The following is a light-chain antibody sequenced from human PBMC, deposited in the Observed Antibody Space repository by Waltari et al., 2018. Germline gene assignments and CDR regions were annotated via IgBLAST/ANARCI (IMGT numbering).Light chain of an antibody. Sequence: QSILTQPTSVSGAPGQRVPISCTGSSSNIGAGPDLHWYQAFPGTAPKLLIYGNNNRPSGVPDRFSGSKSGSSASLAINGLQAEDEADYYCQSFDSNVRGGVVFGGGTKVTVL. CDR3: QSFDSNVRGGVV. CDR2: GNN. V-gene: IGLV1-40*01. J-gene: IGLJ3*02. CDR1: SSNIGAGPD.